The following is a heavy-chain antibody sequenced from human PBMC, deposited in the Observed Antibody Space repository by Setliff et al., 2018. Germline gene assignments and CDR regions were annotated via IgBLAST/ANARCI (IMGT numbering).Heavy chain of an antibody. CDR2: ISAYNGNT. D-gene: IGHD6-19*01. Sequence: ASVKVSCKASGYTFTSYGFSWVRQAPGQGLEWMGWISAYNGNTNYGQKYQGRVTMTTDTSTATVYMELKNLRSDDTAVYYCVRSSAPQVVLAADFDFWGQGTPVTVSS. CDR1: GYTFTSYG. CDR3: VRSSAPQVVLAADFDF. J-gene: IGHJ4*02. V-gene: IGHV1-18*01.